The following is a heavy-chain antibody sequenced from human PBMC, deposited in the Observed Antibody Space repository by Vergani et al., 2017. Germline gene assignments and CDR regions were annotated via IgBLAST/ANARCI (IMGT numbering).Heavy chain of an antibody. CDR3: AIVGIIRESGVY. V-gene: IGHV3-23*04. Sequence: EVQLVESGGGLVQPGGSLRLSCAASGFTFSSYEMNWVRQAPGKGLEWVSAISGSGGSTYYADSVKGRFTISRDNSKNTLYLQMNSLRAEDTAVYYCAIVGIIRESGVYWGQGTLVTVSS. J-gene: IGHJ4*02. CDR2: ISGSGGST. CDR1: GFTFSSYE. D-gene: IGHD2-15*01.